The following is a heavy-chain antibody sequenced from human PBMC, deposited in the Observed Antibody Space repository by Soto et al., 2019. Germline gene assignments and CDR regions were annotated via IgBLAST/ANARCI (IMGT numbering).Heavy chain of an antibody. CDR2: NYHSGTT. V-gene: IGHV4-59*01. Sequence: SETLSLTFAASGVTISTYYWSWIRQPPGKGLEWIGYNYHSGTTNYNPSLKSRVTISVDTSKNQFSLRLTSVTAADTAIYYCVREAYIGYGHAIDHGCQGTLVTVSS. J-gene: IGHJ4*02. CDR1: GVTISTYY. D-gene: IGHD5-12*01. CDR3: VREAYIGYGHAIDH.